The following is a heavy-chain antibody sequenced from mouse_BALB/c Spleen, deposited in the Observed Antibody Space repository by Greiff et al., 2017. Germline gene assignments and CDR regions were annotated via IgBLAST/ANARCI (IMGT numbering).Heavy chain of an antibody. D-gene: IGHD1-2*01. V-gene: IGHV3-8*02. CDR3: ARWGTLRRLYYYAMDY. CDR2: ISYSGST. J-gene: IGHJ4*01. Sequence: EVKLVESGPSLVKPSQTLSLTCSVTGDSITSCYWNWIRKFPGNKLEYMGYISYSGSTYYNPSLKSRISITRDTSKNQYYLQLNSVTTEDTATYYCARWGTLRRLYYYAMDYWGQGTSVTVSS. CDR1: GDSITSCY.